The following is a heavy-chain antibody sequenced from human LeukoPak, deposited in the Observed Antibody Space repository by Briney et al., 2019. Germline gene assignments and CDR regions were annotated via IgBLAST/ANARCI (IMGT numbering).Heavy chain of an antibody. CDR1: GYTFTGNY. Sequence: GASVKVSCEASGYTFTGNYMHWVRQAPGQGLEWMGWINPNSGGTNYAQKFQGRVTMTRDTSIGTAYMELNRLRSDDTAVYYCARDQYYYDRSGYYAFDIWGQGTMVTVSS. CDR2: INPNSGGT. CDR3: ARDQYYYDRSGYYAFDI. V-gene: IGHV1-2*02. D-gene: IGHD3-22*01. J-gene: IGHJ3*02.